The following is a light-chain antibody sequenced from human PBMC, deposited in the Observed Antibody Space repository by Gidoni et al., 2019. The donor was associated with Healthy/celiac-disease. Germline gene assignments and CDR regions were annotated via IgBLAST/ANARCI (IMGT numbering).Light chain of an antibody. CDR1: QSVSSY. J-gene: IGKJ4*01. Sequence: EIVLTQSPATLSLSPGERATLSCRASQSVSSYLAWYQQKPGQAPRLLIYDAYNRATGIPARFSGSGSGTDFTLTISSLEPEDFAVYYCQQRSNWPPTFGGXTKVEIK. V-gene: IGKV3-11*01. CDR3: QQRSNWPPT. CDR2: DAY.